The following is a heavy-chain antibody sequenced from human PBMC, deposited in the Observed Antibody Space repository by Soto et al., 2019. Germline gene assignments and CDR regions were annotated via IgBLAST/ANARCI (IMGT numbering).Heavy chain of an antibody. CDR2: ISYEGSNT. CDR1: GFTFDNYG. Sequence: QVHLVESGGGVVQPGKSLRLSCVASGFTFDNYGIHWVRQAPGKGLQWVALISYEGSNTYYADSVRGRFTISRDKSKNALYLQRNTLRPEATGVYYCARVTPGNNLYYFSGLDFWGQGTSVTVSS. J-gene: IGHJ6*02. CDR3: ARVTPGNNLYYFSGLDF. D-gene: IGHD1-1*01. V-gene: IGHV3-30-3*01.